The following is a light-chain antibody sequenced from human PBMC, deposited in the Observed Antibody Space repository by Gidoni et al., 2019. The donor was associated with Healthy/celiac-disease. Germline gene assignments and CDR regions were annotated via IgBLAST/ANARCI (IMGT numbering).Light chain of an antibody. Sequence: AIQLTQSPSSLSASVGDRVTITCRASQGISSGLAWYQQKPGKVPNLLIYDASRLESGVPLRFSGSGSGTDFTLTISSLQPEDFAAYYCQQFSTYPLTFGGGTKVEI. CDR2: DAS. J-gene: IGKJ4*01. V-gene: IGKV1-13*02. CDR3: QQFSTYPLT. CDR1: QGISSG.